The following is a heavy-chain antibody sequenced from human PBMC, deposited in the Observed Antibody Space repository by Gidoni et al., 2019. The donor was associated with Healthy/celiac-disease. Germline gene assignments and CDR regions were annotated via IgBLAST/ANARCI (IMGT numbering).Heavy chain of an antibody. D-gene: IGHD3-3*01. V-gene: IGHV3-23*01. CDR1: GFTFSSSA. Sequence: EVQLLESGGGLVQPGGSLRLSCAASGFTFSSSAMSWVRQAPGKGLEWVSAISGSGGSTYYADSVKGRFTISRDNSKNTLYLQMNSLRAEDTAVYYCAKDRRITIFGVVIMGAFDIWGQGTMVTVSS. CDR3: AKDRRITIFGVVIMGAFDI. J-gene: IGHJ3*02. CDR2: ISGSGGST.